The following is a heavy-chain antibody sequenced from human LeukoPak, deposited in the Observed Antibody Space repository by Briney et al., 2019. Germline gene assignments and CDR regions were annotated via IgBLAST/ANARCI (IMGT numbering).Heavy chain of an antibody. D-gene: IGHD3-10*01. Sequence: GGSLRLSCAASGFTFSSYGMHWVRQAPGKGLEWVTFISYDRSNKYYADSVKGRFTISRDNSKKTLYLQMNSLRAEDTALYYCARVGSYGRLYYYYYYYMDVWGKGTTVTVSS. CDR2: ISYDRSNK. J-gene: IGHJ6*03. CDR1: GFTFSSYG. CDR3: ARVGSYGRLYYYYYYYMDV. V-gene: IGHV3-30*03.